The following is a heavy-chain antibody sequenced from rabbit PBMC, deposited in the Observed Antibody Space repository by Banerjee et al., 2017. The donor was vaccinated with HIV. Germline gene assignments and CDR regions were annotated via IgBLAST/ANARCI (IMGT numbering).Heavy chain of an antibody. D-gene: IGHD8-1*01. CDR1: GFIFSDNYV. CDR3: ARDSYGSYAGSGCAMDL. CDR2: IVTGSGST. V-gene: IGHV1S43*01. J-gene: IGHJ3*01. Sequence: QEQLVESGGGLVQPGGSLTITCKVSGFIFSDNYVMCWVRQAPGKGLEWIGCIVTGSGSTWYASWVNGRFTISRSTSLNTVDLKMTSLTAADTATYFCARDSYGSYAGSGCAMDLWGQGTLVTVS.